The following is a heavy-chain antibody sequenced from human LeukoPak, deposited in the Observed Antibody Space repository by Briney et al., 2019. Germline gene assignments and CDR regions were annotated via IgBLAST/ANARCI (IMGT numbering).Heavy chain of an antibody. CDR2: INPNSGGT. D-gene: IGHD6-13*01. V-gene: IGHV1-2*02. CDR3: ARATAAAGLFEYYFDY. J-gene: IGHJ4*02. CDR1: GYTFTGYY. Sequence: GASVKVSCKASGYTFTGYYMHWVRHAPGQGLEWMGWINPNSGGTNYAQKFQGRVTMTRDTSISTAYMELSRLRSDDTAVYYCARATAAAGLFEYYFDYWGQGTLVTVSS.